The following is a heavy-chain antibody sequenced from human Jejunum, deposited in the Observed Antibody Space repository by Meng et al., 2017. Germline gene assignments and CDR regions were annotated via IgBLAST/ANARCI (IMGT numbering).Heavy chain of an antibody. CDR3: ARDSMGSLDY. CDR2: ANT. D-gene: IGHD1-26*01. J-gene: IGHJ4*02. V-gene: IGHV4-61*08. Sequence: VPLQASGSGLVRPSETLSLICTVSGGSVGRAGYQWGWIRQPPGRGLEWIGYANTNYNPSLKRRVTISLDTSRNLFSLSLTSVTAADTAVYYCARDSMGSLDYWGQGILVTVSS. CDR1: GGSVGRAGYQ.